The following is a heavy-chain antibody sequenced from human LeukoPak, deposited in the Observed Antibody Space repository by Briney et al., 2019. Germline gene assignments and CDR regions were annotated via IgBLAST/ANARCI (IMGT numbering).Heavy chain of an antibody. J-gene: IGHJ4*02. CDR3: SAVRWSGSFDY. CDR2: IKSKSDGGTI. V-gene: IGHV3-15*01. CDR1: GFTLRTAW. Sequence: GGSLRLSCAASGFTLRTAWMTWVRQAPGKGLEWVGRIKSKSDGGTIDYAAPVKGRFTISSEDSKNTVYLQMTSLKIEDTAVYYCSAVRWSGSFDYWGQGILVTVSS. D-gene: IGHD1-26*01.